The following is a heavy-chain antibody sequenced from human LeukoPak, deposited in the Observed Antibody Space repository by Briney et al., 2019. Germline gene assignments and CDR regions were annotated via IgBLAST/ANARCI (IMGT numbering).Heavy chain of an antibody. CDR1: GYTFTSYY. V-gene: IGHV1-46*01. Sequence: ASVKVSCKASGYTFTSYYMHWVRQAPGQGLEWMGIINPSGGSTSYAQKFQGRVTMTRDTSTSTAYMELSSLRSEDTAVYYCARGLTRYSSSSIPLGYWGQGTLVTVSS. D-gene: IGHD6-6*01. CDR2: INPSGGST. CDR3: ARGLTRYSSSSIPLGY. J-gene: IGHJ4*02.